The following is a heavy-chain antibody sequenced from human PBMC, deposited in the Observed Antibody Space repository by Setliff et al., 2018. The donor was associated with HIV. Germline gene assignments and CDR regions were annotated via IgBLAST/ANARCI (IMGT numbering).Heavy chain of an antibody. CDR3: ARAIVKTGYHTKSRVFDY. CDR2: INHSGST. Sequence: PSETLSLTCTVSGGSITYSSYYWSWIRQPPGKGLEWIGEINHSGSTNYNPSLKSRVTISVDTSKNQFSLKLSSVTAADTAVYFCARAIVKTGYHTKSRVFDYWGQGTLVTVSS. J-gene: IGHJ4*02. V-gene: IGHV4-39*07. CDR1: GGSITYSSYY. D-gene: IGHD3-9*01.